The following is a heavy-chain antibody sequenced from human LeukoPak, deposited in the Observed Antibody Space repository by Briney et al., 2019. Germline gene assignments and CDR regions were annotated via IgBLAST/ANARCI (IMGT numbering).Heavy chain of an antibody. CDR3: AKDRSPRGDSSGWYAH. Sequence: PGGTLRLSCAASGFTFSSYGMSWVRQAPGKGLEWVSAISGSGGSTYYADSVKGRFTISRDNSKNTLYLQMNSLRAEDTAVYYCAKDRSPRGDSSGWYAHWGQGTLVTVSS. CDR2: ISGSGGST. J-gene: IGHJ5*02. V-gene: IGHV3-23*01. CDR1: GFTFSSYG. D-gene: IGHD6-19*01.